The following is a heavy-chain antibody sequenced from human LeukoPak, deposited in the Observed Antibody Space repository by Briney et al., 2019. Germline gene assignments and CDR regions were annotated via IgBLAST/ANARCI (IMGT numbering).Heavy chain of an antibody. V-gene: IGHV4-30-2*01. Sequence: PSETLSLTCTVSGGSISSGGYYWSWIRQPPGKGLEWIGYIYHSGSTYYNPSLKSRVTISVDRSKNQFSLKLSSVTAADTAVYYCARRGDYDFWSGSINPGMPFDIWGQGTMVTVST. CDR2: IYHSGST. CDR1: GGSISSGGYY. J-gene: IGHJ3*02. D-gene: IGHD3-3*01. CDR3: ARRGDYDFWSGSINPGMPFDI.